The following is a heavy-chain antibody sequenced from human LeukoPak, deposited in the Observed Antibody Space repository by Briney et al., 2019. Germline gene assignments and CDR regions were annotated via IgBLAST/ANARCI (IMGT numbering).Heavy chain of an antibody. CDR2: ISYDGSNK. J-gene: IGHJ4*02. CDR3: AKAAILTRTYYFDY. Sequence: PGRSPRLSCAASGFTFSSYGMHWVRQAPGKGLEWVAVISYDGSNKYYADSVKGRFTISRDNSKNTLYLQMNSLRAEDTAVYYCAKAAILTRTYYFDYWGQGTLVTVSS. D-gene: IGHD3-9*01. CDR1: GFTFSSYG. V-gene: IGHV3-30*18.